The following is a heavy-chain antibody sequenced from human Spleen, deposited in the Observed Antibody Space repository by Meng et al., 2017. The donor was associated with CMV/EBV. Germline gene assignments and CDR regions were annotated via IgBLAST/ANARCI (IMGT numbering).Heavy chain of an antibody. V-gene: IGHV3-74*01. J-gene: IGHJ4*02. D-gene: IGHD3-16*01. CDR2: ITSDGNGA. CDR3: ARNYVGHFDE. CDR1: GFTFSTYW. Sequence: GESLKISCAASGFTFSTYWMHWVRQAPGKGLVWVSRITSDGNGANYAESVKGRFTISRDNANDSLFLQMNSLRGEDTAVYYCARNYVGHFDEWGQGTLVTVSS.